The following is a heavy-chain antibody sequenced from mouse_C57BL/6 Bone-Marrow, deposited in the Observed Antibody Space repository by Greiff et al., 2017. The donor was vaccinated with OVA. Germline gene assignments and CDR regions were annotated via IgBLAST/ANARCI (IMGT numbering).Heavy chain of an antibody. D-gene: IGHD1-1*01. V-gene: IGHV1-81*01. CDR1: GYTFTSYG. Sequence: QVQLKQSGAELARPGASVKLSCKASGYTFTSYGISWVKQRTGQGLEWIGEIYPRSGNTYYNEKFKGKATLTADKSSSTAYMELRSLTSEDSAVYFCARKGGDYYGSLYAMDYWGQGTSVTVSS. CDR3: ARKGGDYYGSLYAMDY. CDR2: IYPRSGNT. J-gene: IGHJ4*01.